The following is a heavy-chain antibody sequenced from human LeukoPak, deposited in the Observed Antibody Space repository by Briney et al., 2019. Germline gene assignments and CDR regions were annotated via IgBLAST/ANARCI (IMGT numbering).Heavy chain of an antibody. J-gene: IGHJ4*02. CDR3: AKDYSDSRVGDVFFEY. V-gene: IGHV3-23*01. CDR2: ITSGFTP. Sequence: PGGSPSLSCAASGLTFSNYAMSWFRQAPGKGLEWIAGITSGFTPHYADSVKGRFTISRDNSKNTFHLQMNSLRAEDTAVYYCAKDYSDSRVGDVFFEYWGQGTLVTVSS. CDR1: GLTFSNYA. D-gene: IGHD1-26*01.